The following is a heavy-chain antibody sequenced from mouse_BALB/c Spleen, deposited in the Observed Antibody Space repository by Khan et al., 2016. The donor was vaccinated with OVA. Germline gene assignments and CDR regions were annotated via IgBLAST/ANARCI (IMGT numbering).Heavy chain of an antibody. CDR3: SRGTVGRFAY. Sequence: VQLKESGPGLVKPSQSLSLTCTVTGYSITSDYAWNWIRQFPGNKLEWMGYISYSGSTSYNQSFKSRISFSRATSTNQFFLQLNSVTTEDTATYYCSRGTVGRFAYWGQGTLVTVSA. J-gene: IGHJ3*01. CDR2: ISYSGST. D-gene: IGHD1-1*01. CDR1: GYSITSDYA. V-gene: IGHV3-2*02.